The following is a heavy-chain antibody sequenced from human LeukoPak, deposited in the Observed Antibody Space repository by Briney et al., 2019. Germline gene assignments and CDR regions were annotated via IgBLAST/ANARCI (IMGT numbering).Heavy chain of an antibody. J-gene: IGHJ6*02. CDR3: ARHLRPDYYYYGMDV. CDR1: GYSFTSYW. Sequence: PGESLKISCKGSGYSFTSYWIGWVRPMPGKGLEWMGIIYPGDSDTRYSPSFQGQVTISADKSISTAYLQWSSLKASDTAMYYCARHLRPDYYYYGMDVWGQGTTVTVSS. CDR2: IYPGDSDT. V-gene: IGHV5-51*01.